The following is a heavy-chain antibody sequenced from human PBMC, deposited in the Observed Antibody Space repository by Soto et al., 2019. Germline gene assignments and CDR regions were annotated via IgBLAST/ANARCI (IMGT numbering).Heavy chain of an antibody. V-gene: IGHV3-21*01. Sequence: GGSLRLSCAASGFTFSSYSMNWVRQAPGKGLEWVSSISSSSSYICYADSVKGRFTISRDNAKNSLYLQMNSLRAEDTAVYYCARGLGNGVDYWGQGTLVTVSS. CDR1: GFTFSSYS. J-gene: IGHJ4*02. CDR2: ISSSSSYI. CDR3: ARGLGNGVDY. D-gene: IGHD3-10*01.